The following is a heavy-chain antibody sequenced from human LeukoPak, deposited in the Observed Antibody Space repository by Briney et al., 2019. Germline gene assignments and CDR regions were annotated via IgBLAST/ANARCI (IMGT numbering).Heavy chain of an antibody. CDR1: GYTFTSYG. D-gene: IGHD2-15*01. V-gene: IGHV1-18*01. CDR3: ARRGIGYCSGGSCPGFDY. J-gene: IGHJ4*02. CDR2: ISAYNGNT. Sequence: ASVKVSCKASGYTFTSYGISWVRQAPGQGLEWMGWISAYNGNTKYSQKFQGRVTITRDTSASTAYMELSSLRSEDTAVYYCARRGIGYCSGGSCPGFDYWGQGTLVTVSS.